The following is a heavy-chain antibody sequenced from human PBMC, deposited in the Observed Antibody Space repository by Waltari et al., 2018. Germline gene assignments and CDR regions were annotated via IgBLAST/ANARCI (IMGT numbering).Heavy chain of an antibody. CDR2: IYSGGDT. D-gene: IGHD2-15*01. Sequence: EVQLVESGGGLIQPGGSLRLSCAAAGFTVSSNFMTWVRQAPGKGLEYVSVIYSGGDTYYAASVKGRFTISRDNSKNTLYLQMNSLRAEDTAVYFCAGRIGDYFDYWGQGTLVTVSS. CDR3: AGRIGDYFDY. J-gene: IGHJ4*02. CDR1: GFTVSSNF. V-gene: IGHV3-53*01.